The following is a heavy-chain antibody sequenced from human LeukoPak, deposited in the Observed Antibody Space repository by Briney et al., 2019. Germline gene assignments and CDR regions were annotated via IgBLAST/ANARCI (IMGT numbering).Heavy chain of an antibody. D-gene: IGHD4-17*01. V-gene: IGHV3-11*04. Sequence: GGSLRLSCAASGFTFSDYYMSWIRQAPGKGLEWVSYISSSGSTIYYADSVKGRFTISRDNAKNSLFLQMNSLRAGDTAVYYCATYETVPHGSFDDWGQGTLVTVSS. J-gene: IGHJ4*02. CDR1: GFTFSDYY. CDR3: ATYETVPHGSFDD. CDR2: ISSSGSTI.